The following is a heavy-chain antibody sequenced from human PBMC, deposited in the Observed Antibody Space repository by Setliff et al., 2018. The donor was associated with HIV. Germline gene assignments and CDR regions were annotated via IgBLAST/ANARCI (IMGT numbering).Heavy chain of an antibody. V-gene: IGHV1-69*05. CDR3: RWGPAAIWDAFDI. CDR2: IIPIFGTA. J-gene: IGHJ3*02. CDR1: GGTFSSYA. Sequence: GASVKVSCKASGGTFSSYAISWVRQAPGQGREWMGGIIPIFGTANYAQKFQGRVTITTDESTSTAYMELSSLRSEDTAVYYCRWGPAAIWDAFDIWGQGTMVTVSS. D-gene: IGHD2-2*01.